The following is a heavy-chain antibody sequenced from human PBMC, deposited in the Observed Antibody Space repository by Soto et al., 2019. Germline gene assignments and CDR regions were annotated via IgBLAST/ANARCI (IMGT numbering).Heavy chain of an antibody. Sequence: ETMSRTCNLSRRAVRNFYWCCIREPPRKLLEWVVYVYYTGSTSYNPSLKRRVTFSADSSRGQFSLRLNSVTAADTAVYYCARTVLGPDLLADSFVDYYYYMDVWGQGTTVTVSS. V-gene: IGHV4-59*08. J-gene: IGHJ6*03. CDR1: RRAVRNFY. D-gene: IGHD3-9*01. CDR3: ARTVLGPDLLADSFVDYYYYMDV. CDR2: VYYTGST.